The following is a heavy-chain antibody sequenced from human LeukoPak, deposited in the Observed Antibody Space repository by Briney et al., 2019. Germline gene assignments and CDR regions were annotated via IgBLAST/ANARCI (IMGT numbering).Heavy chain of an antibody. V-gene: IGHV4-61*02. CDR1: GGSISSGSFY. D-gene: IGHD2-2*02. J-gene: IGHJ5*02. CDR3: ARDQGTVIVPTAIGWFDP. CDR2: IYSSGST. Sequence: SETLSLTCTVSGGSISSGSFYWGWIRQPAGKGLEWIGRIYSSGSTNYNPSLKSRVTISVDTSKNQFSLKLRSVTAAYTSVYYCARDQGTVIVPTAIGWFDPWGQGTLVTVSS.